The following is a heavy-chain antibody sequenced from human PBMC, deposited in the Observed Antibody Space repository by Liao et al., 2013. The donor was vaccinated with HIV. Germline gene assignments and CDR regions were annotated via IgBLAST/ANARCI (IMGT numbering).Heavy chain of an antibody. CDR3: ARVGMTTITGYYYYIXV. CDR1: GGSISGKTYH. CDR2: IYYSGST. J-gene: IGHJ6*03. D-gene: IGHD5-24*01. Sequence: QLQLQESGPGLVKPSETLSLGCTVSGGSISGKTYHWGWIRQPPGKGLEWIGSIYYSGSTYYDPSLRSRVTISVDTSKNHFSLRLSSVTAADTAVYYCARVGMTTITGYYYYIXVWGKGTTVTVSS. V-gene: IGHV4-39*02.